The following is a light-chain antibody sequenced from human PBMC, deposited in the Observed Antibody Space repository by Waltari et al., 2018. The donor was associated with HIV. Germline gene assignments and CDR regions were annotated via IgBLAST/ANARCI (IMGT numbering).Light chain of an antibody. CDR3: QQYNNWPVQYT. Sequence: EIVMTQSPATLSVSPGERATLSCRTSQSVSSNLAWYQQKPGQAPRLLIYGASTRATDIPARFSGRGSGTEFTLTISSLQSEDFAVYYCQQYNNWPVQYTFGQGTKLEIK. CDR1: QSVSSN. J-gene: IGKJ2*01. V-gene: IGKV3-15*01. CDR2: GAS.